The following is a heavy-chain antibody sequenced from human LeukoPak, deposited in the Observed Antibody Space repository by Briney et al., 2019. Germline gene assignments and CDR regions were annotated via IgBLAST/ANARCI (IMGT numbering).Heavy chain of an antibody. CDR1: GFTFSSYV. Sequence: GGSLRLSCAASGFTFSSYVMHWVRQAPGKGLEWVAVTWYDGSNKYYADSVKGRFTISRDNSKNTLYLQMNSLRAEDTAVYYCARLNARDYYFDYWGQGTLVTVSS. CDR2: TWYDGSNK. CDR3: ARLNARDYYFDY. J-gene: IGHJ4*02. V-gene: IGHV3-33*01.